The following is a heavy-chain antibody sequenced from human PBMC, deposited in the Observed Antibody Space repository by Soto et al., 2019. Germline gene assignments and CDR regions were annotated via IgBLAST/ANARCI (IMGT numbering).Heavy chain of an antibody. Sequence: GGSLRLSCAASGLIFSSYSMNWVRQAPGRGLEWVSSISSSSSYIYYADSVKGRFTISRDNDKNSLYLQMNSLRAEDTAVYFCARAVILEWLPTYYYYGMDVWGQGTTVTVSS. V-gene: IGHV3-21*01. CDR1: GLIFSSYS. CDR3: ARAVILEWLPTYYYYGMDV. CDR2: ISSSSSYI. J-gene: IGHJ6*02. D-gene: IGHD3-3*01.